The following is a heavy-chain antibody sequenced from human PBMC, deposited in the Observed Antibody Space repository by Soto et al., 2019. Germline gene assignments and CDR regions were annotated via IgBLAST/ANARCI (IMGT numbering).Heavy chain of an antibody. Sequence: RGSLSLSCAASGFNVITNYMSWVRQAPGKGLEWVSLIYSGGSTYYADSVKGRFTISRDNSKNTLYLQMNSLRAEDTAVYYCASDLYDSSGSGTWGQGTLVTVSS. D-gene: IGHD3-22*01. J-gene: IGHJ5*02. CDR2: IYSGGST. CDR1: GFNVITNY. CDR3: ASDLYDSSGSGT. V-gene: IGHV3-53*01.